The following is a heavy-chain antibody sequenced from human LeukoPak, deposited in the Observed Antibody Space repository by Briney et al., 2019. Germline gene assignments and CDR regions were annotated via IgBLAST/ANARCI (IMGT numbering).Heavy chain of an antibody. CDR3: ASVAIRGLTTQDAFDI. CDR2: IIADNGNT. CDR1: RYTSISYV. Sequence: WASVKDSSKASRYTSISYVISTVPHAPGQGLERMALIIADNGNTNNAQKLQGRVTMTTDTSTSTAYMELRSLRSDDTAVYYCASVAIRGLTTQDAFDIWGQGTMVTVSS. V-gene: IGHV1-18*01. D-gene: IGHD4-11*01. J-gene: IGHJ3*02.